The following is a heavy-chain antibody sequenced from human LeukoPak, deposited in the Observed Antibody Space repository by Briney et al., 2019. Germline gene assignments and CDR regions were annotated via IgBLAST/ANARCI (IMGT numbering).Heavy chain of an antibody. J-gene: IGHJ4*02. V-gene: IGHV1-18*01. Sequence: GASVTVSCKASGYTFTSYGISWVRQAPGQGLEWMGWISAYNGNTNYAQKLQGRVTMTTDTSTSTAYMELRSLRSDDTAVYYCARTRWLQLAYYFDYWGQGTLVTVSS. CDR3: ARTRWLQLAYYFDY. CDR1: GYTFTSYG. D-gene: IGHD5-24*01. CDR2: ISAYNGNT.